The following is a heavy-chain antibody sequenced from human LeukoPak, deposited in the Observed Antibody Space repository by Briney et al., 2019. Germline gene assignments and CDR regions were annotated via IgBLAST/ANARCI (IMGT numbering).Heavy chain of an antibody. CDR1: GFTFSSYW. CDR2: IKQDGSEK. Sequence: GGSLRLSCAAPGFTFSSYWMSWVRQAPGKGLEWVANIKQDGSEKYYVDSVKGRFTISRDNAKNSLYLQMNSLRAEDTAVYYCARLEWLVFGYWGQGTLVTVSS. J-gene: IGHJ4*02. V-gene: IGHV3-7*03. CDR3: ARLEWLVFGY. D-gene: IGHD6-19*01.